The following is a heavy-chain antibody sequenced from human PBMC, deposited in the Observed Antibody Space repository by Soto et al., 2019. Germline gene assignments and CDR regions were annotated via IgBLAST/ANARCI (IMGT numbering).Heavy chain of an antibody. J-gene: IGHJ5*02. D-gene: IGHD1-7*01. CDR1: GGSISSYY. Sequence: PSDTLSLTCTVSGGSISSYYWSWIRQPPGKGLEWIGYIYYSGSTNYNPSLKSRVTISVDTSKNQFSLKLSSVTAADTAVYYCARLFGGTTAGYENWFDPWGQGTLVTVSS. V-gene: IGHV4-59*08. CDR3: ARLFGGTTAGYENWFDP. CDR2: IYYSGST.